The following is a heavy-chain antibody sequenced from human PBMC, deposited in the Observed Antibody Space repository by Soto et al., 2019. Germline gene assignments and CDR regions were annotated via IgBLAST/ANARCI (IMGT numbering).Heavy chain of an antibody. D-gene: IGHD4-17*01. CDR3: TRGIYDYGDYAGFDF. CDR2: LNSDGSFT. Sequence: EVQLVESGGGLVQPGGSLRLSCAASGFTFNTYWMQWVRQGPGKGPEWVSRLNSDGSFTSYVDSVKGRFTVSRDNAKNTVYLQMNSLRVEDTAVYYCTRGIYDYGDYAGFDFWGQGTLVTVSS. CDR1: GFTFNTYW. V-gene: IGHV3-74*01. J-gene: IGHJ4*02.